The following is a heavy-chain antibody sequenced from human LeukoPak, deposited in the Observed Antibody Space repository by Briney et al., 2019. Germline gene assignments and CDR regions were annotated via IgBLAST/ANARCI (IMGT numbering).Heavy chain of an antibody. CDR3: ARDPGDYYGSGSFHYFDY. J-gene: IGHJ4*02. CDR2: IYHSGST. Sequence: PSETLSLTCTVSGYPISSGYYWGWIRQQPPGKGLEWIGSIYHSGSTYYNPSLTSRVTISVDTSKNQISLKLSSVTAADTAVYYCARDPGDYYGSGSFHYFDYWGQGTLVTVSS. D-gene: IGHD3-10*01. CDR1: GYPISSGYY. V-gene: IGHV4-38-2*02.